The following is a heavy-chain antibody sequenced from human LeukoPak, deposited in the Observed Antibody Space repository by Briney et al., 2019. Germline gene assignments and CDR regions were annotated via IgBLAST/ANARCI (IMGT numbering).Heavy chain of an antibody. Sequence: GGSLRLSCTASRFSFSTYWMSWVRQAPGKGLEWVAHIKHDGAEKYYVDSAKGRFTISRDNAKNSLYLQMTTLRAEDTAVYYCVGDPGDYWGQGTLVSVSS. CDR1: RFSFSTYW. V-gene: IGHV3-7*01. CDR3: VGDPGDY. CDR2: IKHDGAEK. J-gene: IGHJ4*02.